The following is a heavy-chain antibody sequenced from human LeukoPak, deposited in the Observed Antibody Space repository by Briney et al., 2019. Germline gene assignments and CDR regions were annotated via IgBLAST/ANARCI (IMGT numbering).Heavy chain of an antibody. CDR1: GFTFSSYS. CDR3: ARGPIPDY. V-gene: IGHV3-21*01. Sequence: TGGSLRLSCAASGFTFSSYSMNWVRQAPGKGLEWVSSISGTSTSIYYADSVKGRFTISRDNAKNSLYLQMSSLRAEDTAVYYCARGPIPDYWGQGTLVTVSS. D-gene: IGHD2-2*02. CDR2: ISGTSTSI. J-gene: IGHJ4*02.